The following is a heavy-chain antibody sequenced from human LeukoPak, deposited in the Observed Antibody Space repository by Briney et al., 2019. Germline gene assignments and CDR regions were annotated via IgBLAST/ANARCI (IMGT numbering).Heavy chain of an antibody. CDR3: ARGSIPAAGTGDY. J-gene: IGHJ4*02. CDR2: IKEDGSQT. D-gene: IGHD6-13*01. V-gene: IGHV3-7*04. CDR1: GFTLSSHW. Sequence: GGSLRLSCAACGFTLSSHWMTWVRQAPGKGLEWVANIKEDGSQTSYVGSVKGRFTISRDNAKNSMFLQMNCLRAEDTAVYYCARGSIPAAGTGDYWGQGTLVTVSS.